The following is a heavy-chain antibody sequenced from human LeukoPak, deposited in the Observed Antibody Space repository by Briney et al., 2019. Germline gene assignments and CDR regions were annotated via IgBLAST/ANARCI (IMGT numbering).Heavy chain of an antibody. D-gene: IGHD4-17*01. CDR3: ARDSVTVTTPQIDY. CDR1: GYTFTGYY. Sequence: ASVKVSCTASGYTFTGYYLHWVRQAPGQGLEWMGWINPNSGGTNYAQKFQGRVTMTRDTSISTAYVELNRLRSDDTAVYYCARDSVTVTTPQIDYWGQGTLVTVSS. V-gene: IGHV1-2*02. J-gene: IGHJ4*02. CDR2: INPNSGGT.